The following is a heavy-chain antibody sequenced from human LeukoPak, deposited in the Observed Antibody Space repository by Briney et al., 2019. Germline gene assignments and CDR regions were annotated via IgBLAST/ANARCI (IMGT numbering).Heavy chain of an antibody. J-gene: IGHJ4*02. V-gene: IGHV4-4*07. CDR3: ARGPYCISTSCSQYYFDY. CDR2: IYTSGST. CDR1: GGSLSSYY. Sequence: SETLSLTCTVSGGSLSSYYWSWIRQPAGKGLEWIGRIYTSGSTNYNPSLKSRVTMSVDTSKNQFSPKLYSVTAADTAVYYCARGPYCISTSCSQYYFDYWGQGTLVTVSS. D-gene: IGHD2-2*01.